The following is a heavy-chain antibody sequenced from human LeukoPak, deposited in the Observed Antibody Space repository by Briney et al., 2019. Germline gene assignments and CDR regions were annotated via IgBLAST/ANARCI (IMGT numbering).Heavy chain of an antibody. CDR2: ISYDGSSK. D-gene: IGHD4-17*01. V-gene: IGHV3-30-3*01. CDR1: GFTFSNFA. Sequence: PGGSLRLSCSASGFTFSNFALHWVRQAPGMGLEWVAAISYDGSSKYYADSVKGRFTISRDNSKNTLYLQMNSLRAEDTAVYYCAKDHGDYEGFDYWGQGTLVTVSS. J-gene: IGHJ4*02. CDR3: AKDHGDYEGFDY.